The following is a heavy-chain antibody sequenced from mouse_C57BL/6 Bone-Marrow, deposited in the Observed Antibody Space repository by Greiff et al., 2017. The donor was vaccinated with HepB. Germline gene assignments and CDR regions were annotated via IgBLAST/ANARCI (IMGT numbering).Heavy chain of an antibody. CDR2: IYPGNSDT. V-gene: IGHV1-5*01. CDR1: GYTFTSYW. J-gene: IGHJ2*01. D-gene: IGHD1-1*01. Sequence: EVQLQQSGTVLARPGASVKMSCKTSGYTFTSYWMHWVKQRPGQGLEWIGAIYPGNSDTSYNQKFKGKAKLTAVTSASTAYMELSSLTNEDSAVYYCTDYYGSSYAYFDYWGQGTTLTVSS. CDR3: TDYYGSSYAYFDY.